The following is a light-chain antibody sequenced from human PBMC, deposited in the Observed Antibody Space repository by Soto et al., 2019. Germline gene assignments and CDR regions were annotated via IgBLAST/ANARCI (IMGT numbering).Light chain of an antibody. CDR3: QQYYSYPTWT. J-gene: IGKJ1*01. CDR2: DAS. Sequence: DIQMTQSPSTLSASVGDRVTITCRASQSISSWLAWYQQKAGKAPKLLIYDASSLESGVPSRFSGSGSGTDFTLTISCLQSEDFATYYCQQYYSYPTWTFGQGTKVDIK. CDR1: QSISSW. V-gene: IGKV1-5*01.